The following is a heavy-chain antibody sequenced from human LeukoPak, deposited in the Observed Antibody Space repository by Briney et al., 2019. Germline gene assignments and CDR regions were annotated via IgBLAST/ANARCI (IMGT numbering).Heavy chain of an antibody. J-gene: IGHJ5*02. V-gene: IGHV4-39*07. Sequence: SETLSLTCTVSGGSISNYYWGWIRQPPGKGLEWIGGIYYSGSTYYNPSLKSRVTISVDTSKNQFSLKLSSVTAADTAVYYCARGYSSSWYPNNWFDPWGQGTLVTVSS. CDR3: ARGYSSSWYPNNWFDP. D-gene: IGHD6-13*01. CDR1: GGSISNYY. CDR2: IYYSGST.